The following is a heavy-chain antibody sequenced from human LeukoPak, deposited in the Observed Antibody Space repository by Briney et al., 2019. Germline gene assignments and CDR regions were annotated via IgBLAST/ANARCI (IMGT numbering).Heavy chain of an antibody. V-gene: IGHV3-7*03. Sequence: SGESLRLSCAASGFTFTTYWMSWVRQLPGKGLEWVANINQDGTEKYYVDSVKGRFTISRDNAKNSLYLQMNSLKTEDTAVYYCAREPPVYYDILTGYYTLKYYYMDVWGKGTTVTISS. D-gene: IGHD3-9*01. CDR3: AREPPVYYDILTGYYTLKYYYMDV. CDR2: INQDGTEK. J-gene: IGHJ6*03. CDR1: GFTFTTYW.